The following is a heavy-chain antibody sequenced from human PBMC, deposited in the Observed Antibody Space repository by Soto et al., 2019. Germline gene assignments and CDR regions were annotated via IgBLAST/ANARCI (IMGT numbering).Heavy chain of an antibody. Sequence: ASVKVSCKASGYTFTGYYMHWVRQAPGQGLEWMGWINPNSGGTNYAQKFQGWVTMTRDTSISTAYVELSRLRSDDTAVYYCARAQASSLYNWNDALFDWFDPWGQGTLVTVSS. J-gene: IGHJ5*02. CDR2: INPNSGGT. CDR1: GYTFTGYY. CDR3: ARAQASSLYNWNDALFDWFDP. V-gene: IGHV1-2*04. D-gene: IGHD1-1*01.